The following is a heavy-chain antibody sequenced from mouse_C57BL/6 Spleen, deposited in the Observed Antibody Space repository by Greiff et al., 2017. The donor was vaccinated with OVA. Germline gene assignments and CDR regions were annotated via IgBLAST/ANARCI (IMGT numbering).Heavy chain of an antibody. CDR2: ISSGGSYT. J-gene: IGHJ4*01. D-gene: IGHD4-1*01. CDR3: ARLGRGAMDY. V-gene: IGHV5-6*01. CDR1: GFTFSSYG. Sequence: EVQLQQSGGDLVKPGGSLKLSCAASGFTFSSYGMSWVRQTPDKRLEWVATISSGGSYTYYPDSVKGRFTISRDNAKNTLYLQMSSLKSEDTAMYYCARLGRGAMDYWGQGTSVTVSS.